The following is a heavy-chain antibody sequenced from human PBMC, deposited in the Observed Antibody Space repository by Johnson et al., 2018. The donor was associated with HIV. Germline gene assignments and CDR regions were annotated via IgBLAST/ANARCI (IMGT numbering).Heavy chain of an antibody. J-gene: IGHJ3*02. CDR3: AKEYYNFWSGPDAFDI. D-gene: IGHD3-3*01. V-gene: IGHV3-NL1*01. CDR2: FFSGGTT. Sequence: QVQLVESGGGVVRPGGYLRLSCAASGFTFDDYGMSWVRQAPGKGLAWVSVFFSGGTTYYADSVNGRFTISRDNSKNTLYRQMNSRRAEYTAGYYCAKEYYNFWSGPDAFDIWGQGIMVTVSS. CDR1: GFTFDDYG.